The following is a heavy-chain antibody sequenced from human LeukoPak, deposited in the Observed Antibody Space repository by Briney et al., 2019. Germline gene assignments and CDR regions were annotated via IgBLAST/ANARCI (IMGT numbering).Heavy chain of an antibody. J-gene: IGHJ4*02. D-gene: IGHD6-13*01. CDR3: ARDHIIASAGSDY. Sequence: GGSLRLSCVASGFRFSDYWMSWVRQAPGKGLEWVANMKQDGSGEYYVDSVKGRFTISRDNAKNLLYLQMNSLRAEDTALYYCARDHIIASAGSDYWGQGTLVTVSS. V-gene: IGHV3-7*01. CDR1: GFRFSDYW. CDR2: MKQDGSGE.